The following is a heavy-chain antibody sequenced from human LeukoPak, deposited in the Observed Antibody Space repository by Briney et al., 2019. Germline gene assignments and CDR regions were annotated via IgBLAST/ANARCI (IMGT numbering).Heavy chain of an antibody. J-gene: IGHJ3*02. V-gene: IGHV3-7*01. D-gene: IGHD4-23*01. CDR2: TNRDGIEE. CDR1: GFTLVKYH. Sequence: PGGSLRLSCVASGFTLVKYHMSWVRQAPGKGLEWVATTNRDGIEEFYADPVKGRFTISRDNAKSSLYLQMNSLRAEDTAVYYCARDYGGNLGHDAFLIWGQGTMVTVSS. CDR3: ARDYGGNLGHDAFLI.